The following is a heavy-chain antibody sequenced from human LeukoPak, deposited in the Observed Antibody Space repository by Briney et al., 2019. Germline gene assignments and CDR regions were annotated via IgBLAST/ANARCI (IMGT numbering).Heavy chain of an antibody. D-gene: IGHD2-15*01. V-gene: IGHV4-34*01. Sequence: SETLSLTCAVYGGSFSGYYWSWIRQPPGEGLEWIGEINHSGTTNYNPSLKSRVTISVDTPKNQFSLKLSSVTAADTAVYYCARLRLPLRRWFDPWGQGTLVTVSS. J-gene: IGHJ5*02. CDR1: GGSFSGYY. CDR3: ARLRLPLRRWFDP. CDR2: INHSGTT.